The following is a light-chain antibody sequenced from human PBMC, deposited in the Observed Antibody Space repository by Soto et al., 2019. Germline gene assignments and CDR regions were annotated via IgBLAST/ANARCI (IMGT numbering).Light chain of an antibody. CDR2: HAS. Sequence: VLRDTPHTPPLYPWDRAPLSCRASQSVSSSFLALYQQKPGQSPRLLIYHASARATGVPARISGSGSGTEFTLTISSRQSHDFAVYYYQQYNKFPRPFGQGTKV. CDR3: QQYNKFPRP. J-gene: IGKJ1*01. CDR1: QSVSSSF. V-gene: IGKV3D-7*01.